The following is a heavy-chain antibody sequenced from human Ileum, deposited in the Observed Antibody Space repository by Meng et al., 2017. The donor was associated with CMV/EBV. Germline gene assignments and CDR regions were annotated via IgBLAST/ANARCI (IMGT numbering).Heavy chain of an antibody. J-gene: IGHJ4*02. CDR3: APDVPQPLAKIDY. Sequence: GGSLRLSCAASGFTFTNAWMNWVRQASGKGLEWVGRIKSRTDGGTTDYAAPVQGRFTVSRDDSKSTLFLQMNSLKTEDTAVYYCAPDVPQPLAKIDYWGQGTLVTVSS. CDR1: GFTFTNAW. D-gene: IGHD2-2*01. CDR2: IKSRTDGGTT. V-gene: IGHV3-15*01.